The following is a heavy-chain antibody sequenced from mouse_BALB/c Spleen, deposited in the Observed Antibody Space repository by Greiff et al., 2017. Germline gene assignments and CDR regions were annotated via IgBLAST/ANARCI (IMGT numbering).Heavy chain of an antibody. CDR2: IWRGGST. V-gene: IGHV2-5-1*01. J-gene: IGHJ4*01. CDR1: GFSLTSYG. D-gene: IGHD1-2*01. Sequence: QVQLQQSGPSLVQPSQSLSITCTVSGFSLTSYGVHWVRQSPGKGLEWLGVIWRGGSTDYNAAFMSRLSITKDNSKSQVFFKMNSLQADDTAIYYCAKNPLRLNYAMDYWGQGTSVTVSS. CDR3: AKNPLRLNYAMDY.